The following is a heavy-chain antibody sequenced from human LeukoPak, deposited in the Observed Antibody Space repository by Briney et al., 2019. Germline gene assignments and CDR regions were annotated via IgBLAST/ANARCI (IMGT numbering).Heavy chain of an antibody. CDR3: ARRWGTYDILTGYYRDQDAFDI. D-gene: IGHD3-9*01. Sequence: KAGESLKISCKGSGYSFTGYWIAWVRQMPGKGLEWMGIIYPDDSDTTYSPSFQNQVTISADKSIGTAYLQWSSLKASDTAMYYRARRWGTYDILTGYYRDQDAFDIWGQGTMVTVSS. CDR1: GYSFTGYW. V-gene: IGHV5-51*01. CDR2: IYPDDSDT. J-gene: IGHJ3*02.